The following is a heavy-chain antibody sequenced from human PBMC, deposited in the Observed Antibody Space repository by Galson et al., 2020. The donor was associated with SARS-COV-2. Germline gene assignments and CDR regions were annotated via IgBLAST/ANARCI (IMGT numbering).Heavy chain of an antibody. J-gene: IGHJ6*03. D-gene: IGHD3-10*01. CDR1: GFTFSSYA. CDR3: ASPYGSGSVVYYYACMDV. V-gene: IGHV3-23*01. CDR2: ISGSGGST. Sequence: GGSLRLSCAASGFTFSSYAMSWVRQAPGKGLEWVSAISGSGGSTYYAASVKGRFTISSDNSKNTLYLQMNSLRAEDTAVYYCASPYGSGSVVYYYACMDVWGGGATVTFSS.